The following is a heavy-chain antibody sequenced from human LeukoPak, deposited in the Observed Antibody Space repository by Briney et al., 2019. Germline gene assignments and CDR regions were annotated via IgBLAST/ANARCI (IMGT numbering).Heavy chain of an antibody. CDR3: ARGGGLDV. Sequence: GASLRLSCAASGFTFSSYWMNWARQAPGKGLEWVASINHNGNVNYYVDSVKGRFTISRDNAKNSLYLQMSNLRAEDTAVYFCARGGGLDVWGQGATVTVSS. D-gene: IGHD3-16*01. J-gene: IGHJ6*02. CDR2: INHNGNVN. CDR1: GFTFSSYW. V-gene: IGHV3-7*03.